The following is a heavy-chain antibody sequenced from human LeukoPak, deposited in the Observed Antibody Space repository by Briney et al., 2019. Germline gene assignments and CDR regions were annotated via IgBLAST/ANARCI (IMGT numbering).Heavy chain of an antibody. CDR3: ARGDCSRGRCSFDY. CDR2: IAPGDSDT. CDR1: GYSFPSYW. D-gene: IGHD2-15*01. Sequence: GESLKISCKGSGYSFPSYWIGWVRHMPGKGLEWMGMIAPGDSDTRYSPSFQGQVTISADKSISTAYLQWSGLKASDTAMYYCARGDCSRGRCSFDYWGQGTLVTVSS. V-gene: IGHV5-51*01. J-gene: IGHJ4*02.